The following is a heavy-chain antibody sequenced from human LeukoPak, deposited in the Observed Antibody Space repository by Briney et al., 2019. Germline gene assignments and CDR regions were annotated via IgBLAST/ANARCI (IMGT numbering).Heavy chain of an antibody. CDR3: ATDAGSGWYEYYFDY. D-gene: IGHD6-19*01. CDR1: GGSISSGGYY. CDR2: IYYSGST. J-gene: IGHJ4*02. V-gene: IGHV4-31*03. Sequence: SQTLSLTCTVSGGSISSGGYYWSWIRQHPGKGLEWIGYIYYSGSTYYNPSLKSRVTISVDTSKNQFSLKLSSVTAADTAVYYCATDAGSGWYEYYFDYWGQGTLVTVSS.